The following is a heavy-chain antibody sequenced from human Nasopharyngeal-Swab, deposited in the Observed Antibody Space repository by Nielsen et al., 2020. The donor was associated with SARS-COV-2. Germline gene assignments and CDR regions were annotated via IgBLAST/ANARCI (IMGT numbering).Heavy chain of an antibody. J-gene: IGHJ5*02. V-gene: IGHV4-61*02. CDR2: IYTSGST. CDR1: GCSISSGSYY. Sequence: SETLSLTCTVSGCSISSGSYYWSWIRQPAGKGLEWIGRIYTSGSTNYNPSLKSRVTISVDTSKNQFSLKLSSVTAADTAVYYCARESGPGGWFDPWGQGTLVTVSS. CDR3: ARESGPGGWFDP.